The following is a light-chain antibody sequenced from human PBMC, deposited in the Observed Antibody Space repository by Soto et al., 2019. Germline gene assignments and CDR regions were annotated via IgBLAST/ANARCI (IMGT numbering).Light chain of an antibody. Sequence: DIQMNQSPSTLSASVGDRVTITCGASQSVSNWLAWYQQKRGKAPELLIYDASSLKSGVPSRFSGSGSGTEFTLTISSLQPDDFATYYYHQYNTYSAFGQGTKVDIK. V-gene: IGKV1-5*01. CDR3: HQYNTYSA. J-gene: IGKJ1*01. CDR2: DAS. CDR1: QSVSNW.